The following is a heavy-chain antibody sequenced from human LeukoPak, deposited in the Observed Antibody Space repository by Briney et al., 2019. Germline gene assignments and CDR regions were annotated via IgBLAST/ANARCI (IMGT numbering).Heavy chain of an antibody. CDR1: GGSISSPDYF. CDR3: ARGIVAAAGLFDY. J-gene: IGHJ4*02. Sequence: SQTLSLSCTVSGGSISSPDYFWSWIRQPPGKGLEWIGYIYYSGSTNYNPSLKSRVTISVDTSKNQFSLKLSSVTAADTAVYYCARGIVAAAGLFDYWGQGTLVTVSS. CDR2: IYYSGST. V-gene: IGHV4-61*08. D-gene: IGHD6-13*01.